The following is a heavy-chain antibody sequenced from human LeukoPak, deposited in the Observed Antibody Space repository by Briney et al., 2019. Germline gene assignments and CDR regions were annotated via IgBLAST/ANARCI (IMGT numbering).Heavy chain of an antibody. CDR3: ARALGVLGWFGESMTFDY. D-gene: IGHD3-10*01. J-gene: IGHJ4*02. CDR1: GGSFSPYI. CDR2: INHSGST. Sequence: SGTLSLTCAVYGGSFSPYIWTWIRQHPGKGLEWMGEINHSGSTSYNPSLKSRVSISVDTSKNQFSLKLSSVTAADTAVYYCARALGVLGWFGESMTFDYWGQGTLVTVSS. V-gene: IGHV4-34*01.